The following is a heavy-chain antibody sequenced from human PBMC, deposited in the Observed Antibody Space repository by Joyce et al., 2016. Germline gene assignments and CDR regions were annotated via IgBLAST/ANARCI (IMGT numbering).Heavy chain of an antibody. CDR2: ITPGKGNT. CDR1: GYTFTYRY. Sequence: QRQLEQSGAEVKKAGSSVKVFCKASGYTFTYRYLHWVRQAPGQALEWMGWITPGKGNTNYAQKFQDRVSITRDMTMSTAYMEMRSLRSEDTAMFYCAGDDGGAFDVWGPGTMIAVSS. V-gene: IGHV1-45*02. J-gene: IGHJ3*01. D-gene: IGHD4-23*01. CDR3: AGDDGGAFDV.